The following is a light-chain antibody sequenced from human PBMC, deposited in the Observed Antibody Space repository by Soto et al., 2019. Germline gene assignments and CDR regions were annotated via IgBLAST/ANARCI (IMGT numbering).Light chain of an antibody. V-gene: IGKV1-5*03. J-gene: IGKJ1*01. CDR2: KAS. Sequence: DVQMTQSPSTLSASVGDRVTITCRASQSISSWLAWYQQKPVKAPKVLIYKASSLQSGVPSRFSGSESGTEFTPTISSLQPDDFATYYCQQYNGYSETFGQGTKVDI. CDR1: QSISSW. CDR3: QQYNGYSET.